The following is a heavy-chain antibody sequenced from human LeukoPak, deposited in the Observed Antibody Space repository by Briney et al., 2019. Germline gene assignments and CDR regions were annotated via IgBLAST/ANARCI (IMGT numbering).Heavy chain of an antibody. CDR3: EKSGSRYWDYFEY. D-gene: IGHD2-15*01. CDR2: ISGDGGDT. Sequence: TGGSLRLSCAASGFTLSSYAMNWVRQAPGKGLEWVSTISGDGGDTHYADSVRGRFTISRANSKNTLFMQMNSLRAEDTAVYYCEKSGSRYWDYFEYWGQGTLVTASS. CDR1: GFTLSSYA. J-gene: IGHJ4*02. V-gene: IGHV3-23*01.